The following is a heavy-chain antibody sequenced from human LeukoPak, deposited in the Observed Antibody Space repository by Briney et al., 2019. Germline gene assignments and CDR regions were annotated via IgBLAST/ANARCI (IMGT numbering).Heavy chain of an antibody. J-gene: IGHJ4*02. V-gene: IGHV1-18*04. CDR2: ISAYNGNT. D-gene: IGHD2-2*01. CDR3: ARDRSCSSTSCYHDY. Sequence: GASVKVSCKASGYTFTGYYMHWVRQAPGQGLEWMGWISAYNGNTNYAQKLQGRVTMTTDTSTSTAYMELRSLRSDDTAVYYCARDRSCSSTSCYHDYWGQGTLVTVSS. CDR1: GYTFTGYY.